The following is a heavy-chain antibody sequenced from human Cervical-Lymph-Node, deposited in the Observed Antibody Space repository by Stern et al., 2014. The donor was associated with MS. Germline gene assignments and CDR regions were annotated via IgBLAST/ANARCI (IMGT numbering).Heavy chain of an antibody. D-gene: IGHD3-3*01. V-gene: IGHV1-69*06. CDR3: VLQTLGATY. CDR2: IIPMFGTA. CDR1: GGSFSNYA. Sequence: QLLESGAEVKKPGTSVKVSCKASGGSFSNYAMNWVRQAPGQGLVWMGGIIPMFGTANPTQHFQGRVTFTADKSTNTAFLELSSLRSGDTAVYYCVLQTLGATYWGQGTLVTVSS. J-gene: IGHJ4*02.